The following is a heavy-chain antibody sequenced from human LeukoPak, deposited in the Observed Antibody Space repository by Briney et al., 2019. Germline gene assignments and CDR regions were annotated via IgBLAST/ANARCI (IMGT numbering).Heavy chain of an antibody. J-gene: IGHJ4*02. V-gene: IGHV4-34*01. Sequence: SETLSLTCTVSGGSISSYYWTWIRQPPGKGLEWIGEINHSGITNYNPSLKSRVTISIDTSKSQFSLKLNSVTAADTAVYYCSRGLSDVYWGQGTLVTVSS. CDR1: GGSISSYY. CDR2: INHSGIT. CDR3: SRGLSDVY.